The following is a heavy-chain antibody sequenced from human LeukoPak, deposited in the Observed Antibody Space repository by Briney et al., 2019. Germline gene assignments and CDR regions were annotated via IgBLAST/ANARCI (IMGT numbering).Heavy chain of an antibody. CDR2: VNLQGST. CDR1: GGSITSTNY. V-gene: IGHV4-4*02. CDR3: AREGGPYRPLDY. Sequence: SETLSLTCGVSGGSITSTNYWTWVRQPPGKGLEWIGEVNLQGSTNYNPSLMGRVAISVDMSENHISLQLTSVTAADTAVYCAREGGPYRPLDYSGQGTLVTVSS. J-gene: IGHJ4*02.